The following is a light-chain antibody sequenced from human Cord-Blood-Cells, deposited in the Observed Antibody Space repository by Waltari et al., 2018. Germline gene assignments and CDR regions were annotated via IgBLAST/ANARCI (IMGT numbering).Light chain of an antibody. CDR1: SSDVGSYNL. CDR3: CSYAGSSTWV. J-gene: IGLJ3*02. V-gene: IGLV2-23*01. Sequence: QSALTQPASVSGSPGQSITISCTGTSSDVGSYNLVSWYQQHPGKAPKLMIYEGSKRPSGVSNRFSGSKSGNTASLTISVLQAEDEADYYCCSYAGSSTWVFGGATKLTVL. CDR2: EGS.